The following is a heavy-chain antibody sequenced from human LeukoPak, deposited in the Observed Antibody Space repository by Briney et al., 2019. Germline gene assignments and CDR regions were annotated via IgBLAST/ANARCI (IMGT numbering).Heavy chain of an antibody. CDR1: GYTFTSYG. V-gene: IGHV1-18*01. CDR3: ARDNSVGGTAWWFDP. J-gene: IGHJ5*02. D-gene: IGHD1-26*01. Sequence: ASVKVSCKASGYTFTSYGISWVRQAPGQGLEWMVWISAYNGNTNYAQKLQGRVTMTTDTSTSTDYMELTSLTSDDTAVYYCARDNSVGGTAWWFDPWGQGTLVTVSS. CDR2: ISAYNGNT.